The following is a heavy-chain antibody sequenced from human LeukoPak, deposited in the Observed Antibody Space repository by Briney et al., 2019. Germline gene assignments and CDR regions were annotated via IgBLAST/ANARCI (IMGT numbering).Heavy chain of an antibody. CDR3: ARGEQQLLDAFDI. J-gene: IGHJ3*02. CDR2: MNPSSGDT. CDR1: GYTFTSFD. V-gene: IGHV1-8*03. D-gene: IGHD6-13*01. Sequence: GASVKVSCKASGYTFTSFDINWVRQATGQGPEWMGWMNPSSGDTGYAQKFQGRVTFTRDTSTNTAYMELSSLRSEDTAVYYCARGEQQLLDAFDIWGQGTMVTVSS.